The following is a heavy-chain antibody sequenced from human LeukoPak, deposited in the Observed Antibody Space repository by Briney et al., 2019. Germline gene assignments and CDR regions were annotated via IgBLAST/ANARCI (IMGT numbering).Heavy chain of an antibody. J-gene: IGHJ5*02. CDR3: ARSPSRSLWFGELSWFDP. D-gene: IGHD3-10*01. Sequence: GGSLRLSCAASGFTFSSYGMHWVRQAPGKGLEWVAFIRYDGSNKYYADSVKGRFTISRDNAKNSLYLQMNSLRAEDTAVYYCARSPSRSLWFGELSWFDPWGQGTLVTVSS. CDR1: GFTFSSYG. CDR2: IRYDGSNK. V-gene: IGHV3-30*02.